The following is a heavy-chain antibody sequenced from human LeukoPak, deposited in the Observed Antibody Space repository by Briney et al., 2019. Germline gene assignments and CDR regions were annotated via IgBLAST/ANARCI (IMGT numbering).Heavy chain of an antibody. Sequence: GGSLRLSCAASGFTFSSYAMHWVRQAPGKGLEYVSAISSNGGSTYYANSVKGRFTISRDNSKNTLYLQMGSLRAEDMAVYYCARDPFPVEQQLAYNWFDPWGQGTLVTVSS. V-gene: IGHV3-64*01. J-gene: IGHJ5*02. CDR2: ISSNGGST. CDR3: ARDPFPVEQQLAYNWFDP. CDR1: GFTFSSYA. D-gene: IGHD6-13*01.